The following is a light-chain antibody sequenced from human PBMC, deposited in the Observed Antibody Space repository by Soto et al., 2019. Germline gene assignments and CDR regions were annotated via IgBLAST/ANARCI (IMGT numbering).Light chain of an antibody. CDR2: DTS. Sequence: EIVLTQSPATLSLSPGERATLSCRASQSVSSYLAWYQQKPGQAPRLLIYDTSKRATGIPARFSGSGSGTDSTFNISSIEPQDFTVFYCQHRTHWSWPFTFGRAPNVDIK. J-gene: IGKJ3*01. CDR3: QHRTHWSWPFT. V-gene: IGKV3-11*01. CDR1: QSVSSY.